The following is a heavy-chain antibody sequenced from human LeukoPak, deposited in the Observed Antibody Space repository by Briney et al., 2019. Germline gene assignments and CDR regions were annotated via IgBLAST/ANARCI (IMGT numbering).Heavy chain of an antibody. J-gene: IGHJ4*02. D-gene: IGHD6-19*01. CDR3: ARHTVYSSGLDY. CDR1: GGSISISSYY. CDR2: IYYSGST. Sequence: SETLSLTCTVSGGSISISSYYWGWIRQPPGKGLEWIGSIYYSGSTYYNPSLKSRVTISVDTSKNQFSLKLSSVTAADTAVYYCARHTVYSSGLDYWGQGTLVTVSS. V-gene: IGHV4-39*01.